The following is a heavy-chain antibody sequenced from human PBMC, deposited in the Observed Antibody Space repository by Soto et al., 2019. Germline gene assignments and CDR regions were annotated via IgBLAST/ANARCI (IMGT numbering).Heavy chain of an antibody. Sequence: ASVKVSCKASGGTFSSYAISWVRQAPGQGLEWMGGIIPIFGTASYAQKFQGRVTITADESTSTAYMGLSSLRSEDTAVYYCARDHGGSWQTNNYYYGMDVWGQGTTVTISS. CDR1: GGTFSSYA. V-gene: IGHV1-69*13. D-gene: IGHD2-15*01. CDR2: IIPIFGTA. J-gene: IGHJ6*02. CDR3: ARDHGGSWQTNNYYYGMDV.